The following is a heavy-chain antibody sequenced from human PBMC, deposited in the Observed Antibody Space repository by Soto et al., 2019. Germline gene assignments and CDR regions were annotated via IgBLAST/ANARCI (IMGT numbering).Heavy chain of an antibody. CDR2: IYHSGST. CDR1: GYSISSGYY. D-gene: IGHD3-22*01. CDR3: EREGGYYYFDY. Sequence: PSETLSLTCAVSGYSISSGYYWGWIRQPPGKGLEWIGSIYHSGSTYYNPSLKSRVTISVDTSKNQFSLKLSSVTAADTAVYYCEREGGYYYFDYWGQGNLVTVSS. J-gene: IGHJ4*02. V-gene: IGHV4-38-2*02.